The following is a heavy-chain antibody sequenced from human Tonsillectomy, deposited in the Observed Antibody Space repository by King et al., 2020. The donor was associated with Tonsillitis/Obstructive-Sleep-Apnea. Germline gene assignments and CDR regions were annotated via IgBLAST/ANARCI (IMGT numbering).Heavy chain of an antibody. D-gene: IGHD1-26*01. CDR3: ASTRYSGSYYHTDFYYYMDV. CDR2: ISAYNGNT. V-gene: IGHV1-18*01. J-gene: IGHJ6*03. CDR1: GYTFTSYG. Sequence: GQLVQSGAEVKKPGASVKVSCKASGYTFTSYGISWVRQAPGQGLEWMGWISAYNGNTNYAQKFQGRVTMTTDTSTNTAYMELRSLRADDTAVYYCASTRYSGSYYHTDFYYYMDVWGEGTTVTVSS.